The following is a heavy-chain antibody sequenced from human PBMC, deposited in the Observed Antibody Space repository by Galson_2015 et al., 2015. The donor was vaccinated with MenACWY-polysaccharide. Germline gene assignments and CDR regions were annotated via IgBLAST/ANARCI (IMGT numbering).Heavy chain of an antibody. CDR3: AREGSRIVFHAFDI. CDR1: GSRFSNSG. D-gene: IGHD2-2*01. V-gene: IGHV3-33*01. CDR2: IQYDGSNK. J-gene: IGHJ3*02. Sequence: CAASGSRFSNSGMHWVRQAPGKGLEWVAVIQYDGSNKVYADSVKGRFTISRDNSKNTVSLEMNTLGVEDTAVYYCAREGSRIVFHAFDIWGQGTMVTVSS.